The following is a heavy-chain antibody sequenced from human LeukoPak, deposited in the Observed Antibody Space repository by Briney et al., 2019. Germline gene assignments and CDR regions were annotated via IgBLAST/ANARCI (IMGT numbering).Heavy chain of an antibody. J-gene: IGHJ5*02. Sequence: GGSLRLSCAASGFTVSSNYMSWVRQAPGKGLEWVSVIYSGGSTYYADSVKGRFTISRDNSKNTLYLQMNSLRAEDTAVYYCARVIPINGLRWYPWGQGTLVTVSS. CDR3: ARVIPINGLRWYP. D-gene: IGHD4-23*01. CDR1: GFTVSSNY. V-gene: IGHV3-66*01. CDR2: IYSGGST.